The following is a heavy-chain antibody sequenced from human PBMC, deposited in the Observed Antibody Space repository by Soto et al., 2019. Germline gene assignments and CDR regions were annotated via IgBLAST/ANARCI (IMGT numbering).Heavy chain of an antibody. CDR2: INQSGST. D-gene: IGHD3-3*01. CDR1: GGSFTGYY. CDR3: AREGITIFGVVPCDY. V-gene: IGHV4-34*01. J-gene: IGHJ4*02. Sequence: PSETLSLICAVYGGSFTGYYWIWIRQPPGKGLEWNGEINQSGSTNYNRSLKSRVTISVDTSKNQFSLKLSSVTAADTAVYYCAREGITIFGVVPCDYWGKGSLVTVSS.